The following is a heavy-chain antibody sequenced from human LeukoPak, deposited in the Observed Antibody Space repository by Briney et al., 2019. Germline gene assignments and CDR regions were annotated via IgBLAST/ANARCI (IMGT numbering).Heavy chain of an antibody. CDR2: ISSSSYI. V-gene: IGHV3-21*01. J-gene: IGHJ6*02. CDR1: GFTFSSYS. D-gene: IGHD6-19*01. Sequence: PGGSLRLSCAASGFTFSSYSMNWVRQAPGKGLEWVSSISSSSYIYYSDSVEGRFTISRDNAKNSLYLQMNGLRAEDTAVYYCARVEGSSGWYIPKGYYYGMDVWGQGTTVIVSS. CDR3: ARVEGSSGWYIPKGYYYGMDV.